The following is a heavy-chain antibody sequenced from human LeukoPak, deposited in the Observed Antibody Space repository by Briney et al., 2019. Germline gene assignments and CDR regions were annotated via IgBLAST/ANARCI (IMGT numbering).Heavy chain of an antibody. CDR2: IYYSGST. CDR3: AKDLMVLTDY. D-gene: IGHD2-8*01. CDR1: GGSISSYY. V-gene: IGHV4-59*12. J-gene: IGHJ4*02. Sequence: SETLSLTCTVSGGSISSYYWSWIRQPPGKGLEWIGYIYYSGSTNYNPSLKSRVTISVDTSKNQFSLKLSSVTAADTAVYYCAKDLMVLTDYWGQGTLVTVSS.